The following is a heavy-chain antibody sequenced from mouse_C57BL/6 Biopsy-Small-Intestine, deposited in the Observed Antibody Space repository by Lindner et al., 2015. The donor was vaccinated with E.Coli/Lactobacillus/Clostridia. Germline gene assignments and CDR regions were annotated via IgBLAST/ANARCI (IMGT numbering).Heavy chain of an antibody. J-gene: IGHJ2*01. CDR2: INPTSGDT. Sequence: SVKVSCKASGYTFTDSNMHWVRQTPGQGLEWMGWINPTSGDTSYARKFQGRVTMTRDTSITTVYMELRRLSSDDTAVYYCATAIRGLRMYYFDYWGQGILVTVSS. D-gene: IGHD3-3*01. CDR1: GYTFTDSN. CDR3: ATAIRGLRMYYFDY. V-gene: IGHV1-22*01.